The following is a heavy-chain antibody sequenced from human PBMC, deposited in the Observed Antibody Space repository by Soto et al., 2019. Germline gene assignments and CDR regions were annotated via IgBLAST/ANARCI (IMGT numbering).Heavy chain of an antibody. D-gene: IGHD3-10*01. CDR3: ARLNYLRVWFGELGGWLDP. CDR2: ISAYNGNT. Sequence: ASVKVSCKASGYTFTSYGISWVRQAPGQGLEWMGWISAYNGNTNYAQKLQGRVTMTTDTSTSTAYMELRSLRSDDTAVYYCARLNYLRVWFGELGGWLDPWGQGTLVTVYS. V-gene: IGHV1-18*04. CDR1: GYTFTSYG. J-gene: IGHJ5*02.